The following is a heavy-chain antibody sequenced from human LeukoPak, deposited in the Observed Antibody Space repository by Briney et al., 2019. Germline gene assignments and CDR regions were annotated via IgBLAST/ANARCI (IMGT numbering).Heavy chain of an antibody. D-gene: IGHD4-23*01. CDR3: ARAPYGGRWYDMDV. CDR1: GFTFSSYA. V-gene: IGHV3-30*04. Sequence: PGGSLRLSCAASGFTFSSYAMHWVRQAPGKGLEWVAVISYDGSNKYYADSVKGRFTISRDNSKNTLYLQMNSLRAEDTAVYYCARAPYGGRWYDMDVWGQGTTVTVSS. J-gene: IGHJ6*02. CDR2: ISYDGSNK.